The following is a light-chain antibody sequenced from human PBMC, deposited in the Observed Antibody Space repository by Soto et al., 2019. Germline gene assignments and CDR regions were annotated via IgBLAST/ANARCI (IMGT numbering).Light chain of an antibody. CDR1: SSDVGGYNY. V-gene: IGLV2-8*01. Sequence: QSALTQPPSASGSPGQSVTISCTGTSSDVGGYNYVSWYRQHPGKAPQLIIYDVNKRPSGVPDRFSGSKSGNTASLTVSGLQAEDEADYYCSSYTSSSALYVFGTGTKLTVL. J-gene: IGLJ1*01. CDR3: SSYTSSSALYV. CDR2: DVN.